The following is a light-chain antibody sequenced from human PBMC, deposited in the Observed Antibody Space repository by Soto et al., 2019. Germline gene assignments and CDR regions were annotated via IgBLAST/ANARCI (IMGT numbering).Light chain of an antibody. CDR3: QQYENLPT. J-gene: IGKJ5*01. CDR1: QNINNY. Sequence: DIQMTQSPSSLSASVGDRVTITCQASQNINNYLNWYQQKPGRAPKLLIYDASNLEAGVPSRFRGSGSGTDFTFTISRLQPEDIATDYFQQYENLPTFGQGTRLEIK. CDR2: DAS. V-gene: IGKV1-33*01.